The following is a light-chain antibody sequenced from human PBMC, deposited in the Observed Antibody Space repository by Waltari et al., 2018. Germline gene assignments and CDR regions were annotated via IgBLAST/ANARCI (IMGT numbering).Light chain of an antibody. CDR1: QSVSNY. CDR2: GSS. CDR3: QQTYSVLYT. J-gene: IGKJ2*01. V-gene: IGKV1-39*01. Sequence: DIQMTKSPSSLSAPVVDSITITCRASQSVSNYLNWYQQKPGKPPKLLIFGSSSLQSAVPSRFSGSGSGTDFTLTISSLQPEDFATYYCQQTYSVLYTFGQGTKLQI.